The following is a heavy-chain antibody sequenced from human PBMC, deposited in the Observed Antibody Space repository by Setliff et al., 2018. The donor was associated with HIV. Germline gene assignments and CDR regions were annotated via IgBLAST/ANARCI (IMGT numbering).Heavy chain of an antibody. D-gene: IGHD3-3*01. Sequence: ASVKVSCKASGFTFTNYAIHWVRQAPGQRLEWLGWINAGDDNPKYSQKFKDRVTITRDTSASTAYMELSSLMSEDTAVYYCARLRVLQLLEWSNYYYYGLDVWGQGTTVTVSS. J-gene: IGHJ6*02. CDR1: GFTFTNYA. CDR2: INAGDDNP. CDR3: ARLRVLQLLEWSNYYYYGLDV. V-gene: IGHV1-3*01.